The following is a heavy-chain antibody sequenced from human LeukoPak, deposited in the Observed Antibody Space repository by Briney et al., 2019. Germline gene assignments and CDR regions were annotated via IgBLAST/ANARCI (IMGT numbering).Heavy chain of an antibody. D-gene: IGHD4-11*01. Sequence: SETLSLTCSVSDDSITMYYWTWIRQPPGKGLEWIGYVDHTGSTNFNPSLNGRVSISTDTSKNLFSLRLRSVTAADTAVYFCARGRVSSSTWYSTYYYYFYMDVWGKGTTVTVSS. CDR2: VDHTGST. CDR3: ARGRVSSSTWYSTYYYYFYMDV. J-gene: IGHJ6*03. V-gene: IGHV4-59*01. CDR1: DDSITMYY.